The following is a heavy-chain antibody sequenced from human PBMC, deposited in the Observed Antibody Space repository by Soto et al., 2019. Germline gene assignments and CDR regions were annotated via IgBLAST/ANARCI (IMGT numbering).Heavy chain of an antibody. CDR3: ARAHLIYDILTGYRPQNWFDP. Sequence: SGPTLVNPTQTLTLTCTFSGFSLSTTGVGVGWIRQPPGKALECLALIYWDDEKRYSPSLRSRLTITKDTSKNQVVLTMTNMDPVDTATYYCARAHLIYDILTGYRPQNWFDPWGQGTLVTVSS. D-gene: IGHD3-9*01. J-gene: IGHJ5*02. CDR2: IYWDDEK. V-gene: IGHV2-5*02. CDR1: GFSLSTTGVG.